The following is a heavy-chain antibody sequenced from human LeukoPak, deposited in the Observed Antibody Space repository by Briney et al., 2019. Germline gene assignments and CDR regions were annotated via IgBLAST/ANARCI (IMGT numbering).Heavy chain of an antibody. J-gene: IGHJ4*02. Sequence: GASVKVSFKASGYSFTNSYMHWVRQAPGQGLEWMGMINPSGASTTYAQNFRGRVTMTRDMSTSTVYMDLSSLPSEDTALYYCERTRGYYFDYWGQGTLVTVSS. CDR3: ERTRGYYFDY. V-gene: IGHV1-46*01. CDR2: INPSGAST. CDR1: GYSFTNSY.